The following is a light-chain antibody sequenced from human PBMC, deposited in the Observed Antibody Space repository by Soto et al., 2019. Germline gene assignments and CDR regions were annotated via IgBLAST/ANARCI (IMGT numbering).Light chain of an antibody. CDR2: KAS. J-gene: IGKJ1*01. CDR3: QQYKSYFRT. V-gene: IGKV1-5*03. CDR1: QSISSW. Sequence: IEMTQSPSTLSASVGDRVTITCRARQSISSWLAWYQQKPGKAPKLLIYKASSLESGVPSRFSGSGSGTEFTLTISSLQPDDFATYYCQQYKSYFRTFGQGTKVEIK.